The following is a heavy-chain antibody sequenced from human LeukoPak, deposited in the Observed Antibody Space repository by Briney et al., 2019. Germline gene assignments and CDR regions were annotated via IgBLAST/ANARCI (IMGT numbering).Heavy chain of an antibody. CDR2: ITNKPKSYNT. V-gene: IGHV3-72*01. CDR3: ARDRPLYYYDSFQH. Sequence: GGSLRLSCAASGFTFSDHYMDWVRQAPGKGLEWVGRITNKPKSYNTEYAASVKGRFTISRDDSKNSLYLQMNSLKTEDTAVYYCARDRPLYYYDSFQHWGQGTLVTVSS. D-gene: IGHD3-22*01. CDR1: GFTFSDHY. J-gene: IGHJ1*01.